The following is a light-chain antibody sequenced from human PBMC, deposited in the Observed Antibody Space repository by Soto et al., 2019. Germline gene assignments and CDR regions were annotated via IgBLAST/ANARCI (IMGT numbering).Light chain of an antibody. CDR3: EQYGSSRT. CDR1: QSVSSSY. V-gene: IGKV3-20*01. Sequence: EIVSPQSPGTLPSSPGERATLSCRASQSVSSSYLAWYQQKPGQAPRLLLYGASSRATGIPDRFSGSRSGTNFTLTISRLEPEECAVYDCEQYGSSRTCGQCTGVYIK. CDR2: GAS. J-gene: IGKJ1*01.